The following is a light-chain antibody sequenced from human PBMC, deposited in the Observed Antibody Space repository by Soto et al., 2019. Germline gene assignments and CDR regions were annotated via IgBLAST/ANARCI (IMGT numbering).Light chain of an antibody. Sequence: EIVMTQSPATLSVSPGERATLSCRASQSVSSKLAWYEQRPGQGARLLIYDASNRATGIPARFSGSGSGTEFTLTISSLQPEDVATYSCQQSYNSPQTFGQGTKVDIK. CDR3: QQSYNSPQT. CDR1: QSVSSK. V-gene: IGKV3D-15*01. J-gene: IGKJ1*01. CDR2: DAS.